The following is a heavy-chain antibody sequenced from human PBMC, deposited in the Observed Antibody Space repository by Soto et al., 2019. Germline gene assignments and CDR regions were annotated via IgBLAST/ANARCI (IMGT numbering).Heavy chain of an antibody. CDR2: MNPNSGNT. Sequence: GASVKVSCKASGYTFTSYDINWVRQATGQGLEWMGWMNPNSGNTGYAQKFQGRVTMTRNTSISTAYMELSSLRSEDTAVYYCARDEVPAANWLDRWGQGTLVTVSS. J-gene: IGHJ5*02. CDR1: GYTFTSYD. D-gene: IGHD2-2*01. CDR3: ARDEVPAANWLDR. V-gene: IGHV1-8*01.